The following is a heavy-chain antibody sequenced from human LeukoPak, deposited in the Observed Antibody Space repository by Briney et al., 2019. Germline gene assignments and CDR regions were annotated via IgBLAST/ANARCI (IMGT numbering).Heavy chain of an antibody. J-gene: IGHJ4*02. CDR2: ISGSGGST. CDR1: GFTFSSYA. D-gene: IGHD3-16*01. Sequence: GGSLRLSCAASGFTFSSYAMSSVRQAPGKGLEWVSAISGSGGSTYYADSVKGRFTISRDNSKNTLYLQMNSLRAEDTAVYYCAKGRIMITFGGPTYYFDYWGQGTLVTVSS. CDR3: AKGRIMITFGGPTYYFDY. V-gene: IGHV3-23*01.